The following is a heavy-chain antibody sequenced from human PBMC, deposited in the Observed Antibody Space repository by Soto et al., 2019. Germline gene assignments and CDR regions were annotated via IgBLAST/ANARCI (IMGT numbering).Heavy chain of an antibody. CDR2: INPNSGGT. D-gene: IGHD1-20*01. Sequence: ASVKVSCKASGYTFTGYYMHWVRQAPGQGLEWMGWINPNSGGTNYAQKFQGGVTMTRDTSISTAYMELSRLRSDDTAVYYCANYSVSINGTTHVDHWGQGTLVTVSS. V-gene: IGHV1-2*02. J-gene: IGHJ4*02. CDR1: GYTFTGYY. CDR3: ANYSVSINGTTHVDH.